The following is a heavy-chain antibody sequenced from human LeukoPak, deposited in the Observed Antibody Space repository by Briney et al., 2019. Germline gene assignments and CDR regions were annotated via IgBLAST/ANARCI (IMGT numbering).Heavy chain of an antibody. CDR2: SRNKGNSYTT. J-gene: IGHJ4*02. CDR3: ACNYYGSVSRPDY. D-gene: IGHD3-10*01. V-gene: IGHV3-72*01. Sequence: PGGSLRLSCAASGFTFSDHYMDWVRQAPGKGLEWVGRSRNKGNSYTTEYAASVKDRFTISRDDSKNSLYLQMNSLKTEDTAVYFCACNYYGSVSRPDYWGQGTLVTVSS. CDR1: GFTFSDHY.